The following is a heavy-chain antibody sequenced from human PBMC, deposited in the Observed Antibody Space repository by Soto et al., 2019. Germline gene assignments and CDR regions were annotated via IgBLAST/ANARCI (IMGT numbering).Heavy chain of an antibody. CDR1: GSSIHSRTM. V-gene: IGHV4-4*02. CDR3: ASKFGELLADAFDI. CDR2: IYHSGST. Sequence: TLYITCAFFGSSIHSRTMWRSVRQPPGKGLEWIGEIYHSGSTNYNPSLKSRVTISVDKSKNQFPLKLSSVTAADTAVYYCASKFGELLADAFDIWGQGTMVT. J-gene: IGHJ3*02. D-gene: IGHD3-10*01.